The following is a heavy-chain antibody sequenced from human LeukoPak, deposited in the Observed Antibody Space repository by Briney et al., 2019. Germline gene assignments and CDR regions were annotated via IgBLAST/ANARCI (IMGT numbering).Heavy chain of an antibody. CDR2: IYYSGST. V-gene: IGHV4-59*01. D-gene: IGHD3-22*01. Sequence: SETLSLTCAVYGGSFSGYYWSWIRQPPGKGLEWIGYIYYSGSTNYNPSLKGRVTISVDTSKKQFSLKLSSVTAADTAVYYCARAQKKYYYDSSGYYSRDYFDYWGQGTLVTVSS. J-gene: IGHJ4*02. CDR3: ARAQKKYYYDSSGYYSRDYFDY. CDR1: GGSFSGYY.